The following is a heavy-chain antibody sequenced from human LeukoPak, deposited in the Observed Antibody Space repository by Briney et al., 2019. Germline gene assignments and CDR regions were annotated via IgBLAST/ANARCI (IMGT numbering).Heavy chain of an antibody. CDR3: ARGENVWYSSGYPY. D-gene: IGHD3-22*01. CDR2: IHYSGST. Sequence: SETLSLTCTVSGGSISSSDYCWGWIRQPPGKGLEWIGSIHYSGSTYYSSSLKSRVTISVDTSKNQFSLKLSSVTAADTAVYYCARGENVWYSSGYPYWGQGNLVTVSS. CDR1: GGSISSSDYC. J-gene: IGHJ4*02. V-gene: IGHV4-39*07.